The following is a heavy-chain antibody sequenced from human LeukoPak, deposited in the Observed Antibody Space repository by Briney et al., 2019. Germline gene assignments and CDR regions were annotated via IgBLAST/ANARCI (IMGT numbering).Heavy chain of an antibody. V-gene: IGHV1-8*01. CDR2: MNPNSGNT. J-gene: IGHJ4*02. D-gene: IGHD2-2*01. Sequence: ASVKVSCKASGYTFTRDHINWVRQATGQGLEWMGWMNPNSGNTGYAQKFQGRVTMTRNTSISTAYMELSSLRSEDTAVYYCARTNYCSTTSCYPDYWGQGTLVTVSS. CDR1: GYTFTRDH. CDR3: ARTNYCSTTSCYPDY.